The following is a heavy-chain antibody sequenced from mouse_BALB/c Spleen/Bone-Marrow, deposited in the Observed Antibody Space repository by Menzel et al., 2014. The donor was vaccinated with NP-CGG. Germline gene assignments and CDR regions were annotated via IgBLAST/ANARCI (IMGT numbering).Heavy chain of an antibody. CDR1: GISITTGNYR. Sequence: EVHLVESGPGLVKPSQTVSLPCTVTGISITTGNYRWSWTRQFPGNKLEWIGYIYYSGTITYNPSLTSRTTITRDTSKNQFFLEMNSLTAEDTATYYCARELYYFDYWGQGTTLTVSS. J-gene: IGHJ2*01. CDR2: IYYSGTI. V-gene: IGHV3-5*02. CDR3: ARELYYFDY.